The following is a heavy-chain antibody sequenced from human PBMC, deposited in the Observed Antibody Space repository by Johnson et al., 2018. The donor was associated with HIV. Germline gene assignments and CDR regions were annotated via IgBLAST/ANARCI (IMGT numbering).Heavy chain of an antibody. CDR2: ISGSGGNT. Sequence: VQLVESGGGLVQPGGSLRLSCEASGFAFHNYAMNWVRQAPGMGLEWVSSISGSGGNTYYADSMKGRFTISRDNSKKTVYVQMSSLRAEDTDVYHCATAYCKGGSCYSHRDAFDIWGRGTMVTVSS. V-gene: IGHV3-23*04. CDR1: GFAFHNYA. D-gene: IGHD2-15*01. J-gene: IGHJ3*02. CDR3: ATAYCKGGSCYSHRDAFDI.